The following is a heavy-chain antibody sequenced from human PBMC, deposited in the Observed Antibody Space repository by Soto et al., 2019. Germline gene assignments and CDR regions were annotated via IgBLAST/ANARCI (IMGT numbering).Heavy chain of an antibody. CDR3: ARQWTYYYDSSGLGYYGMDV. J-gene: IGHJ6*02. D-gene: IGHD3-22*01. V-gene: IGHV5-10-1*01. CDR1: GYSFTSYW. Sequence: GESLKISCKGSGYSFTSYWISGVRQMPGKGLEWMGRIDPSDSYTNYSPSFQGHVTISADKSISTAYLQWSSLKASDTAMYYCARQWTYYYDSSGLGYYGMDVWGQGTTVTVSS. CDR2: IDPSDSYT.